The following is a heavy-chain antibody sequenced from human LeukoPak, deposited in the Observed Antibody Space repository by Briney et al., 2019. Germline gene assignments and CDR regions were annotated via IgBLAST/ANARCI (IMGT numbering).Heavy chain of an antibody. CDR2: IRYDGSNK. V-gene: IGHV3-30*02. Sequence: GGSLILSCAASGFTFSSYGMHWVRQAPGKGLEWVAFIRYDGSNKYYADSVKGRSTISRDNSKNTLYLQMNSLRAEDTAVYYCAKDWVVTPRVYYYYYMDVWGKGTTVTVPS. J-gene: IGHJ6*03. D-gene: IGHD4-23*01. CDR1: GFTFSSYG. CDR3: AKDWVVTPRVYYYYYMDV.